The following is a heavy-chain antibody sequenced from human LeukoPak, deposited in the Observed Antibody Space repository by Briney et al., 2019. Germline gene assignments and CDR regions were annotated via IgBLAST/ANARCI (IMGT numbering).Heavy chain of an antibody. V-gene: IGHV3-21*01. CDR2: ISSSSSYI. Sequence: GGSLRLSCAASGFTFSSYSMNWVRQAPGKGLEWVSSISSSSSYIYYADSVKGRFTISRDNAKNSLHLQMNSLRAEDTAVYYCARVRTIFGVGGDYWGQGTLVTVSS. D-gene: IGHD3-3*01. CDR3: ARVRTIFGVGGDY. CDR1: GFTFSSYS. J-gene: IGHJ4*02.